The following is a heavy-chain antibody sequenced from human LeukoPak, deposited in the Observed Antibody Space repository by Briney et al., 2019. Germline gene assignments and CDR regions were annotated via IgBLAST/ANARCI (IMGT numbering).Heavy chain of an antibody. CDR1: GGTFSSYA. CDR3: ASDHTLGPAAY. V-gene: IGHV1-69*06. Sequence: SVKVSCKASGGTFSSYAISWVRQAPGQGLEWMGGIIPIFGTANYAQKFQGRVTITADKSTTTAYMELSSLRSEDSAVYYCASDHTLGPAAYWGQGTLVTVSS. D-gene: IGHD2-2*02. J-gene: IGHJ4*02. CDR2: IIPIFGTA.